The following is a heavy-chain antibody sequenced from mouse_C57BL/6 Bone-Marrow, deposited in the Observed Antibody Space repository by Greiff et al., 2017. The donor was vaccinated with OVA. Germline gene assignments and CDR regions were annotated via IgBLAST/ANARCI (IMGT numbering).Heavy chain of an antibody. CDR1: GYTFTDYE. CDR3: ASAVFAY. CDR2: IDPETGGT. Sequence: VQLQQSGAELVRPGASVTLSCKASGYTFTDYEMHWVKQTPVHGLEWIGAIDPETGGTAYNQKFKGKATLTVDTSSSTAYMQLTSLTSEDSAVYYCASAVFAYWGQGTLVTVSA. J-gene: IGHJ3*01. V-gene: IGHV1-15*01.